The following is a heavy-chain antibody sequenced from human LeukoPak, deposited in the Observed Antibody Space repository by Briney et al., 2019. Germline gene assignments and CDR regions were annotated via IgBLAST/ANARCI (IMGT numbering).Heavy chain of an antibody. CDR2: SGSGGST. D-gene: IGHD3-22*01. CDR3: AKAPPYYDSSGYYFDY. Sequence: SGSGGSTYYADSVKGRFTISRDNSKNTLYLQMNSLRAEDTAVYYCAKAPPYYDSSGYYFDYWGQGTLVTVSS. J-gene: IGHJ4*02. V-gene: IGHV3-23*01.